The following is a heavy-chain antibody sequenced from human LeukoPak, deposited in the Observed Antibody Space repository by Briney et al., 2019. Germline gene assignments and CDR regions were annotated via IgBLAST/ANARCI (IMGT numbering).Heavy chain of an antibody. CDR2: IIPIFGTA. CDR3: ARAVGAIYYYYYYMDV. V-gene: IGHV1-69*05. J-gene: IGHJ6*03. Sequence: ASVKVSCKASGGTFSSYAISWVRQAPGQGLEWMGGIIPIFGTANYAQKFQGRVTITTDESTSTAYMELSSLRSEDTAVYYCARAVGAIYYYYYYMDVWGKGTTVTVSS. CDR1: GGTFSSYA. D-gene: IGHD1-26*01.